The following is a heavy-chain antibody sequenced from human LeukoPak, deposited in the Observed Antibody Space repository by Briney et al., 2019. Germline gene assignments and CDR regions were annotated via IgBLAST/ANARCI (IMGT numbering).Heavy chain of an antibody. CDR2: IRSRTNGGTI. CDR3: AGAPSYDFVLDY. CDR1: GFTFGDCG. J-gene: IGHJ4*02. D-gene: IGHD3-3*01. V-gene: IGHV3-49*03. Sequence: GGSLRLSCTTSGFTFGDCGLSWFRQAPGKGLEWVAFIRSRTNGGTIQYAASVQGRFTISRDDPKSIGYLQMNSLKTEDTGVYYCAGAPSYDFVLDYWGLGTLVTVSS.